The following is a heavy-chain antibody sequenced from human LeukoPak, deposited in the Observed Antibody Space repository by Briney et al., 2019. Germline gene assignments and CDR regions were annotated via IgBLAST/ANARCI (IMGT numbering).Heavy chain of an antibody. CDR3: ASPPGGYCSSTSCYTDYYYYYMDV. CDR1: GFTFSSYS. Sequence: GGSLRLSCAASGFTFSSYSMNWVRQAPGKGLEWVSSISSSSSYIYYADSVKGRFTISRDNAKNSLYLQMNSLRAEDTAVYYRASPPGGYCSSTSCYTDYYYYYMDVWGKGTTVTVSS. D-gene: IGHD2-2*02. V-gene: IGHV3-21*01. CDR2: ISSSSSYI. J-gene: IGHJ6*03.